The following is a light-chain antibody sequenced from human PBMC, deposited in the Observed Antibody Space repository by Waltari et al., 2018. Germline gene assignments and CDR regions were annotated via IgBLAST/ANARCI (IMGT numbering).Light chain of an antibody. V-gene: IGKV1-5*03. J-gene: IGKJ1*01. CDR3: QHYNSYSPT. CDR1: QSISSW. Sequence: DIQMTQSPSTLSASVGDRATITCRASQSISSWLAWYQQRPGKAPNLLIYKASSLESGVPSRFSGSGSGTEFTLTISSLQPDDFATYYCQHYNSYSPTFGQGTKVEIK. CDR2: KAS.